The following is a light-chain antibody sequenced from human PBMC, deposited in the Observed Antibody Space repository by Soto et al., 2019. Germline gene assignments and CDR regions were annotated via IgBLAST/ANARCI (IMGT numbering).Light chain of an antibody. CDR3: QHYGISPPWT. J-gene: IGKJ1*01. V-gene: IGKV3-20*01. CDR2: DAS. Sequence: PGARGPLSCWISQTVRSNLALYQQKPGQAPRLLIYDASNRATGIPARFSGSGAGTDFTLTISRLEPEDFAVYYCQHYGISPPWTFGQGTKVDIK. CDR1: QTVRSN.